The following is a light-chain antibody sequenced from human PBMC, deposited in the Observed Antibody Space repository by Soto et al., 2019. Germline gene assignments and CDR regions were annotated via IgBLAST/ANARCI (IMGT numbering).Light chain of an antibody. V-gene: IGKV1-6*01. CDR1: QAIRTA. J-gene: IGKJ2*01. CDR3: QQYKSYPYT. Sequence: AIQLTQSPSSLYASVGDRVTITCRASQAIRTALGWYQQKPGKVPKLLIYAASILQSGVPSRFSGSGSGTDFTLTISSLQPEDFATYYCQQYKSYPYTFGQGTKLEIK. CDR2: AAS.